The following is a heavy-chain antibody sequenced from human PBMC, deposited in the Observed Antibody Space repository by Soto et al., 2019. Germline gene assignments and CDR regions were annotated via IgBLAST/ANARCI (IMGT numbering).Heavy chain of an antibody. CDR2: ISYSGTT. Sequence: SKTLSLTCTVSGDSISSNNNYWSWIRQPPGEGLEWIGFISYSGTTSYSPSLKSRVAISLDTSKNQFSLSLSSVTAADTAVYYCARGRGYSYGLDPWGQGTLVTVSS. CDR3: ARGRGYSYGLDP. CDR1: GDSISSNNNY. D-gene: IGHD5-18*01. V-gene: IGHV4-30-4*01. J-gene: IGHJ5*02.